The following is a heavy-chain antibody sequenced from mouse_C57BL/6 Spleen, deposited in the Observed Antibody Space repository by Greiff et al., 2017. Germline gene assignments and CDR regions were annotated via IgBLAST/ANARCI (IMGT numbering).Heavy chain of an antibody. V-gene: IGHV3-6*01. J-gene: IGHJ2*01. CDR1: GYSITSGYY. Sequence: EVKVEESGPGLVKPSQSLSLTCSVTGYSITSGYYWNWIRQFPGNKLEWMGYISYDGSNNYNPSLKNRISITRDTSKNQFFLKLNSVTTEDTATXYCASYYDYEYYFDYWGQGTTLTVSS. CDR3: ASYYDYEYYFDY. CDR2: ISYDGSN. D-gene: IGHD2-4*01.